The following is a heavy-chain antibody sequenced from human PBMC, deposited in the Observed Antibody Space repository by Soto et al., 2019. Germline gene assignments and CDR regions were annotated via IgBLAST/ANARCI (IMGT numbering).Heavy chain of an antibody. CDR2: ISYDGSNK. Sequence: TGGSLRLSCAASGFTFSSYGMHWVRQAPGKGLEWVAVISYDGSNKYYADSVKGRFTISRDNSKNTLYLQMNSLRAEDTAVYYCAKDLAATKPYRYYDFWSGYWPIMEFDYWGQGTLVTVSS. CDR3: AKDLAATKPYRYYDFWSGYWPIMEFDY. V-gene: IGHV3-30*18. CDR1: GFTFSSYG. J-gene: IGHJ4*02. D-gene: IGHD3-3*01.